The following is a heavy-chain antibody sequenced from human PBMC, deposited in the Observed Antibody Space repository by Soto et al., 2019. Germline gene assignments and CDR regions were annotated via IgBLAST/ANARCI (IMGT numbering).Heavy chain of an antibody. J-gene: IGHJ6*02. CDR2: TSHDGVT. V-gene: IGHV4-4*02. D-gene: IGHD3-9*01. CDR1: SGSIDNVYW. Sequence: SETLSLTCAVSSGSIDNVYWWSWVRQSPGKGLEWIGETSHDGVTNYNPSLEGRVTISIDKSKNQFYLNLSSVTAADTAVYYCARDHYVYDILTGYGYYYGMDVWGQGTTVTVSS. CDR3: ARDHYVYDILTGYGYYYGMDV.